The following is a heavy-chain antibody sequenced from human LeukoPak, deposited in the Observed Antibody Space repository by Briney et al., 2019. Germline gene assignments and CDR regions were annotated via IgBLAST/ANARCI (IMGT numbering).Heavy chain of an antibody. CDR1: GYTFTSYG. Sequence: ASVNVSCKASGYTFTSYGISWVRQAPGQGLEWMGWISCYNGNTNYAQKFQGRVTMTTDTSTSTAYMELRSLTSDDTAVYYCATDLPTTPDYFDYWGQGTLVTVSS. D-gene: IGHD1-26*01. J-gene: IGHJ4*02. CDR3: ATDLPTTPDYFDY. CDR2: ISCYNGNT. V-gene: IGHV1-18*01.